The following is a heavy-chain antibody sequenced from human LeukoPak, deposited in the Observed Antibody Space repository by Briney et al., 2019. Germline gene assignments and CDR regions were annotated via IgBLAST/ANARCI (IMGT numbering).Heavy chain of an antibody. V-gene: IGHV3-33*01. CDR3: ARDGQNNSPYATDV. J-gene: IGHJ6*02. CDR1: GFTFSSYG. Sequence: GRSLRLSCAASGFTFSSYGMHWVRQAPGKGLEWVAGVWYDGSNEDYADSVKGRFIISRDNSKNTLYLQMNSLRVEDTAIYYCARDGQNNSPYATDVWGQGTTVTVSS. CDR2: VWYDGSNE. D-gene: IGHD2-21*01.